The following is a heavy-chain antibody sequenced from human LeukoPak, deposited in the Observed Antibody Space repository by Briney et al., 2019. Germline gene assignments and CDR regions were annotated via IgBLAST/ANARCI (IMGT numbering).Heavy chain of an antibody. CDR3: ARAQGSGWLQ. D-gene: IGHD6-19*01. CDR2: INHSGST. J-gene: IGHJ4*02. V-gene: IGHV4-34*01. Sequence: SETLSLTCAVYGGSFSGYYWSWIRQPPGKGLEWIGEINHSGSTNYNPSLKSRVTISVDTSKNQFSLKLSSVTAADTAVYYCARAQGSGWLQWDQGTLVTVSS. CDR1: GGSFSGYY.